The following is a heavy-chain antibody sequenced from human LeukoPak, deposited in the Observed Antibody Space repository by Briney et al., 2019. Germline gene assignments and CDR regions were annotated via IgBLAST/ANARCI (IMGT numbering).Heavy chain of an antibody. V-gene: IGHV3-23*01. D-gene: IGHD2-21*01. CDR3: AKGFLGPLXAXDY. Sequence: GSLRLSCAASGFTFSSYAMSWVRQAPGKVLEWVSAISDSGGSTYYADSVKGRFTISRDNSKNTLYLQMNSLRAEDTAVYYCAKGFLGPLXAXDYWGQGTLVTVSS. CDR2: ISDSGGST. CDR1: GFTFSSYA. J-gene: IGHJ4*02.